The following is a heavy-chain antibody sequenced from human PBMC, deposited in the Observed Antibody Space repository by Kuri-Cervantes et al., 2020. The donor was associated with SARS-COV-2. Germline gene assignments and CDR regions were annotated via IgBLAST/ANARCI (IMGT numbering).Heavy chain of an antibody. Sequence: GESLKISWAGSGFTFSSYWMHWVRQAPGKGLVWVSRINSDGSSTSYADSVKGRFTISRDNAKNTLYLQMNSLKAEDTAVYYCAREKAVVGGGFDYWGQGTLVTVSS. J-gene: IGHJ4*02. CDR3: AREKAVVGGGFDY. D-gene: IGHD3-16*01. CDR1: GFTFSSYW. V-gene: IGHV3-74*01. CDR2: INSDGSST.